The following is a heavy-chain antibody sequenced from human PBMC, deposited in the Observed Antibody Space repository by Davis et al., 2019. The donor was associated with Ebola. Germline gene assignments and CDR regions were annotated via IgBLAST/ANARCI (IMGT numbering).Heavy chain of an antibody. CDR1: GYTFTSYG. Sequence: ASVKVSCKASGYTFTSYGISWVRQAPGQGLEWMGWISAYNGNTNYAQKFQGRVTMTEDTSTDTAYMELSSLRSEDTAVYYCATEPIPGNFGELRDYWGQGTLVTVSS. J-gene: IGHJ4*02. D-gene: IGHD3-10*01. CDR2: ISAYNGNT. V-gene: IGHV1-18*01. CDR3: ATEPIPGNFGELRDY.